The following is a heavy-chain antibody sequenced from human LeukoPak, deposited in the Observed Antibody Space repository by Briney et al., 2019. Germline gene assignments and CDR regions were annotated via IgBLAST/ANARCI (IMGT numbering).Heavy chain of an antibody. V-gene: IGHV3-11*04. CDR2: ISSSGRTK. D-gene: IGHD6-19*01. CDR1: GFIFSDYY. J-gene: IGHJ4*02. Sequence: GGSLRLSCAASGFIFSDYYMSWIRQAPGKGLEWVSYISSSGRTKYYADSVKGRFTISRDNATDSLYLRMNSLRAEDTAVYYCARDGGSGWFFRYWGQGTLVTVSS. CDR3: ARDGGSGWFFRY.